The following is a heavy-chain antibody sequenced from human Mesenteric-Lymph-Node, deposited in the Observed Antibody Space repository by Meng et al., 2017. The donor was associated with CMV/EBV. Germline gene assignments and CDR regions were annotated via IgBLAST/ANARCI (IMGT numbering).Heavy chain of an antibody. CDR2: TDYRGGT. CDR3: ASRSAAAGNWFDS. D-gene: IGHD6-13*01. Sequence: VSGGSLRSGNFYFNWIRQHPGKGLEWIGFTDYRGGTYYTPSLNSRVTISVDASKNQFSLNLTSVTAADTAVYYCASRSAAAGNWFDSWGQGTLVTVSS. CDR1: GGSLRSGNFY. J-gene: IGHJ5*01. V-gene: IGHV4-31*02.